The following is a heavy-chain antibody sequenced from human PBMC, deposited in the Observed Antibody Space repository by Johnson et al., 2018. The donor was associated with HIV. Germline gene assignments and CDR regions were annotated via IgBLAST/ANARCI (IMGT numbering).Heavy chain of an antibody. CDR2: IRYDGSNK. J-gene: IGHJ3*02. CDR1: GFTFSSYG. V-gene: IGHV3-30*02. D-gene: IGHD4-11*01. CDR3: ARDTYSSDACDI. Sequence: VQLVESGGGLVQPGGSLRLSCAASGFTFSSYGMHWVRQAPGKGLEWVAFIRYDGSNKYYAASVKGRFTISRDNSKNTLYLQMNSLRAEDTAVYYCARDTYSSDACDIWGQGTMVTVSS.